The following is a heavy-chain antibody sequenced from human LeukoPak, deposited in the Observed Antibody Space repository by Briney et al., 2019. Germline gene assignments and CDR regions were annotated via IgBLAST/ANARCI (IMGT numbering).Heavy chain of an antibody. CDR3: AKDYYDSSGYLLYGMDV. CDR1: GSTFSSYA. J-gene: IGHJ6*02. V-gene: IGHV3-23*01. D-gene: IGHD3-22*01. CDR2: ISGSGGST. Sequence: GGSLRLSCAASGSTFSSYAMSWVRQAPGKGLEWVSAISGSGGSTYYADSVKGRFTISRDNSKNTLYLQMNSLRAEDTAVYYCAKDYYDSSGYLLYGMDVWGQGTTVTVSS.